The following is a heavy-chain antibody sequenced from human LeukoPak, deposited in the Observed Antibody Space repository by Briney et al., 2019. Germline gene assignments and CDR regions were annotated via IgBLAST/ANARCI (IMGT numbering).Heavy chain of an antibody. CDR1: GFTFSSYG. CDR3: AKEVEMATISSLFDC. CDR2: IWYDGSNK. J-gene: IGHJ4*02. D-gene: IGHD5-24*01. Sequence: GGSLRLSCAASGFTFSSYGMHWVRQAPGKGLAWVAVIWYDGSNKYYADSVKGRFTISRDNSKNTLYLQMNSLRAEDAAVYYCAKEVEMATISSLFDCWGQGTLVTVSS. V-gene: IGHV3-33*06.